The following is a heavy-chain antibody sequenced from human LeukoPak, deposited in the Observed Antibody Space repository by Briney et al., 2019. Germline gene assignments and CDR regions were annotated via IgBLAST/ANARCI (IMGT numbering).Heavy chain of an antibody. Sequence: GGSLRLSCAASGFTFSSYSMNWVRHAPGKGLEWVSSISSSRSYIYYADSVKGRFTISRDNAKNSLYLQMNSLRAEDTAVYYCARDSSSWGHYYYYYMDVWGKGTTVTVSS. CDR3: ARDSSSWGHYYYYYMDV. V-gene: IGHV3-21*01. J-gene: IGHJ6*03. CDR2: ISSSRSYI. CDR1: GFTFSSYS. D-gene: IGHD6-13*01.